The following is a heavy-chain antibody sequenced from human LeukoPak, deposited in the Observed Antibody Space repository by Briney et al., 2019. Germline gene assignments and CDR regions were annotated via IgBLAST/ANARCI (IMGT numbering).Heavy chain of an antibody. CDR1: GYTFTGYY. J-gene: IGHJ6*02. D-gene: IGHD4-17*01. Sequence: ASVKVSCKASGYTFTGYYMHWVRQAPGQGLEWMGWISAYDGNTNYIQKFQGRVTMTTDTSTSTAYMELRSLRSDDTAVYYCARETRTVTTSMDVWGQGTTVTVSS. V-gene: IGHV1-18*04. CDR2: ISAYDGNT. CDR3: ARETRTVTTSMDV.